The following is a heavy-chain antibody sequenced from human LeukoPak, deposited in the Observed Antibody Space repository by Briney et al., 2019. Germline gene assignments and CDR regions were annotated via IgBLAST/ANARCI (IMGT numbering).Heavy chain of an antibody. D-gene: IGHD3-22*01. CDR2: IYTSGST. CDR3: AAGVVVVIRGAAFDI. V-gene: IGHV4-61*02. Sequence: PSQTLSLTCTVSGGSISSGSYYWSWIRQPAGKGLEWIGRIYTSGSTNYNPSLKSRVTISVDTSKNQFSLKLSSVTAADTAVYYCAAGVVVVIRGAAFDIWGQGTMVTVSS. CDR1: GGSISSGSYY. J-gene: IGHJ3*02.